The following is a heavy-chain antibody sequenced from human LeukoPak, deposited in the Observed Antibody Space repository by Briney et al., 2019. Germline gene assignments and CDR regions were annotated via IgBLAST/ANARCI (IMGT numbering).Heavy chain of an antibody. V-gene: IGHV1-46*01. CDR2: INPSGGST. D-gene: IGHD6-19*01. Sequence: ASVKVSCKASGYTFTSYYMHWVRQAPGQGLEWMGIINPSGGSTSYAQKFQGRVTMTRDTSTSTVYMELSSLRSEDTAVYYCAGDRIAVAGKGDDAFDIWGQGTMVTVSS. CDR1: GYTFTSYY. J-gene: IGHJ3*02. CDR3: AGDRIAVAGKGDDAFDI.